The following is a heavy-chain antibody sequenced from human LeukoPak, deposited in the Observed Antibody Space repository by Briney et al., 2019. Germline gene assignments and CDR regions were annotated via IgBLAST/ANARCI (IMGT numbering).Heavy chain of an antibody. CDR3: ARGQAGTSWFDP. CDR1: GFTFSSYR. D-gene: IGHD1-14*01. V-gene: IGHV3-74*01. Sequence: GGSLRLSCAASGFTFSSYRMYWVRQAPGKGLVWVSRINSDGSSTTYADSVKGRFTISRDNAKNTLYLQMNSLRDEDTAVYFCARGQAGTSWFDPWGQGTLVTVPS. CDR2: INSDGSST. J-gene: IGHJ5*02.